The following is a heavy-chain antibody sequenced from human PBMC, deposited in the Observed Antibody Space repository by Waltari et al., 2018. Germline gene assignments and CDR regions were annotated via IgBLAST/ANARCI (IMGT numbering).Heavy chain of an antibody. CDR3: ARGGIAAAGPFDY. Sequence: EVQLVESGGGLVKPGGSLRLSCAASGFPFSSYSMNWVRQAPGKGLEWVSSISSSSSYIYYADSVKGRFTISRDNAKNSLYLQMNSLRAEDTAVYYCARGGIAAAGPFDYWGQGTLVTVSS. V-gene: IGHV3-21*01. D-gene: IGHD6-13*01. CDR2: ISSSSSYI. J-gene: IGHJ4*02. CDR1: GFPFSSYS.